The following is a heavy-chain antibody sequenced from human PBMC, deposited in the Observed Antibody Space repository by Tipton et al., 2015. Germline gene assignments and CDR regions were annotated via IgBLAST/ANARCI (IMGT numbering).Heavy chain of an antibody. CDR1: GASISSPNSF. Sequence: TLSLTCTVSGASISSPNSFWGWIRQSPGKGLEWIGSILHRGTTYYNPSLKSRVTMSRDTSKNQFSLKLTSVTAADTAVYYCARGRNNAFDIWGQGTLVTVSS. CDR2: ILHRGTT. J-gene: IGHJ3*02. V-gene: IGHV4-39*07. CDR3: ARGRNNAFDI.